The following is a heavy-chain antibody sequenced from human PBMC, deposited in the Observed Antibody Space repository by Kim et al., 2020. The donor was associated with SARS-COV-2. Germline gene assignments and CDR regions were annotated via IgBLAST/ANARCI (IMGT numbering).Heavy chain of an antibody. J-gene: IGHJ5*02. D-gene: IGHD4-4*01. CDR2: INPSGGST. CDR1: GYTFTSYY. V-gene: IGHV1-46*01. CDR3: ARASYSNYFLGRKHNWFDP. Sequence: ASVKVSCKASGYTFTSYYMHWVRQAPGQGLEWMGIINPSGGSTSYAQKFQGRVTMTRDTSTSTGYMELSSLRSEHTAVYYCARASYSNYFLGRKHNWFDPWGQGTLVTVSS.